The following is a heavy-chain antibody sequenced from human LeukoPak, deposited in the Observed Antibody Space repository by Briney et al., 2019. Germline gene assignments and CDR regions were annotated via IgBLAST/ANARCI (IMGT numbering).Heavy chain of an antibody. CDR3: ARSFITMVRGVMEY. V-gene: IGHV1-2*02. D-gene: IGHD3-10*01. CDR1: GYTFTGYY. J-gene: IGHJ4*02. CDR2: INPNSGGT. Sequence: GASVKVSCKASGYTFTGYYMHWVRQAPGQGLEWMGWINPNSGGTNYAQKFQGRVTMTRDTSISTAYMELSRLRSDDTAVYYCARSFITMVRGVMEYWGQGTLVTVSS.